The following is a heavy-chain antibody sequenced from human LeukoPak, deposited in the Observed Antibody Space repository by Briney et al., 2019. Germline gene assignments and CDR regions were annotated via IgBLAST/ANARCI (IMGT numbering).Heavy chain of an antibody. CDR1: GFTFSSYA. Sequence: GGSLRLSCAASGFTFSSYAMSWVRQAPGKGLEWVSAISGSGGSTYYADSVKGRFTISRDNSKNTLYLQMNSLRAEDTAVYYCAKDTSRRYLTTYFDYWGQETLVTVSS. V-gene: IGHV3-23*01. CDR2: ISGSGGST. D-gene: IGHD3-16*02. J-gene: IGHJ4*02. CDR3: AKDTSRRYLTTYFDY.